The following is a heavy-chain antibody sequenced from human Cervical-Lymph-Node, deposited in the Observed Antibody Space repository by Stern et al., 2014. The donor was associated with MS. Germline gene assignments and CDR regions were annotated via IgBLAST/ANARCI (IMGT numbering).Heavy chain of an antibody. V-gene: IGHV1-2*02. CDR2: ISPKNGDT. Sequence: VQLEESGAEVKKPGASVQVSCKASGFTFSNYYIHWLRQAPGQRPEWMGRISPKNGDTNYAPKFQGRVTMTRDTSIGLVSLEVTGLGFDDTAVYCAENMDIWGQGTMVTVSS. CDR1: GFTFSNYY. J-gene: IGHJ6*02. CDR3: ENMDI.